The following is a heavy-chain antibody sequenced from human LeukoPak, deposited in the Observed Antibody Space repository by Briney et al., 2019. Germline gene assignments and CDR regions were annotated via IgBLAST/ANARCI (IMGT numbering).Heavy chain of an antibody. CDR1: GGSFSGYY. Sequence: SETLSLTCAVYGGSFSGYYWSWIRQPPGKGLEWIGEINHSGSTNYNLSLKSRVTISVDTSKNQFSLKLSSVTAADTAVYYCARGGVPGAFTIFGVVIIGWFDPWGQGTLVTVSS. D-gene: IGHD3-3*01. V-gene: IGHV4-34*01. CDR2: INHSGST. CDR3: ARGGVPGAFTIFGVVIIGWFDP. J-gene: IGHJ5*02.